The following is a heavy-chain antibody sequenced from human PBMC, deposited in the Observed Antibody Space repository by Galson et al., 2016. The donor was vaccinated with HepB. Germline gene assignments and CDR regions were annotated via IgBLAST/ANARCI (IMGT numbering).Heavy chain of an antibody. CDR3: VRGSYQDLQVFDH. CDR1: GFTFSDFY. Sequence: SLRLSCATSGFTFSDFYMSWVRQTPGKGLEWISFISNSGNMRKYADSVKGRFTISRDAQNSLHLQMDSLRAEDTALYYCVRGSYQDLQVFDHWGQGTPVTVSS. J-gene: IGHJ4*02. D-gene: IGHD3-16*02. V-gene: IGHV3-11*04. CDR2: ISNSGNMR.